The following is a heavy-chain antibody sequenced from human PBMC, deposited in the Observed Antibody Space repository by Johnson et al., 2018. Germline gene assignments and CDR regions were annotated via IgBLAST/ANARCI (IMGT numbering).Heavy chain of an antibody. J-gene: IGHJ3*02. V-gene: IGHV3-23*04. D-gene: IGHD3-22*01. CDR1: GFTFSSFA. Sequence: VQLVQSGGGVVQPGGSLRLSCAASGFTFSSFAMSWVRQAPGKGLEWVSAITGSGGRTYYADSVKGRFTFSRDNSKNTLYLQMSSLRSEDTAVYYCARGDPEKYYYDSSPIQAAFDIWGQGTMVTVSS. CDR3: ARGDPEKYYYDSSPIQAAFDI. CDR2: ITGSGGRT.